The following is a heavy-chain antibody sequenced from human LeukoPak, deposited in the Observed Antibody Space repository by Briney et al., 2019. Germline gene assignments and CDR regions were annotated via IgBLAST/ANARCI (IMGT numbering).Heavy chain of an antibody. CDR3: ARIRQRGTKYYFDY. D-gene: IGHD1-7*01. Sequence: GRSLRLSCAASGFTFSSYGMHWVRQAPGKGLEWVAVIWYGGGNKYYADSVKGRFTISRDNSKNTLYLQMSSLRAEDTAVYYCARIRQRGTKYYFDYWGQGTLVTVSS. J-gene: IGHJ4*02. V-gene: IGHV3-33*08. CDR2: IWYGGGNK. CDR1: GFTFSSYG.